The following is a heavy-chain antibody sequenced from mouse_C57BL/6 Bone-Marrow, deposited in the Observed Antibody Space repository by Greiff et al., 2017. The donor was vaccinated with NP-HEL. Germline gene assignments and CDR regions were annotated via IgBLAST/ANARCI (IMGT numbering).Heavy chain of an antibody. CDR1: GYTFTDYY. CDR3: ARPMVTFDY. J-gene: IGHJ2*01. CDR2: INPYNGGT. Sequence: VQLKQSGPVLVKPGASVKMSCKASGYTFTDYYMNWVKQSHGKSLEWIGVINPYNGGTSYNQKFKGKATLTVDKSSSTAYMELNSLTSEDSAVYYCARPMVTFDYWGQGTTLTVSS. D-gene: IGHD2-3*01. V-gene: IGHV1-19*01.